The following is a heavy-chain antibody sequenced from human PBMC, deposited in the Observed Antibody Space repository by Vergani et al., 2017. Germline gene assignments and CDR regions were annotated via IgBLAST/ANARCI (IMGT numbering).Heavy chain of an antibody. CDR2: IRYDGSNK. CDR1: GFTFSSYG. J-gene: IGHJ4*02. CDR3: ANPRRGSGGYVDY. D-gene: IGHD3-10*01. Sequence: QVQLVESGGGVVQPGGSLRLSCAASGFTFSSYGMHWVRQAPGKGLEWVAFIRYDGSNKYYADSVKGRFTISRDNSKNTLYLQRNSLRAEDTAVYSCANPRRGSGGYVDYWGQGTLVTVSS. V-gene: IGHV3-30*02.